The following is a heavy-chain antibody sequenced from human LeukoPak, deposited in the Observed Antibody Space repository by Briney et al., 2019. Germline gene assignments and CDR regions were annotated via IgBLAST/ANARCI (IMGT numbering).Heavy chain of an antibody. V-gene: IGHV4-38-2*02. J-gene: IGHJ4*02. D-gene: IGHD5-24*01. CDR3: ARERQMATIPFDY. Sequence: SETLSLTCAVSGYSISSGYFWGWIRQPPGKGLEWIGSFYHSGSTHYNPSLRSRVTISVDTSKNQFSLNLSSVTAADTAVYYCARERQMATIPFDYWGQGTLVTVSS. CDR2: FYHSGST. CDR1: GYSISSGYF.